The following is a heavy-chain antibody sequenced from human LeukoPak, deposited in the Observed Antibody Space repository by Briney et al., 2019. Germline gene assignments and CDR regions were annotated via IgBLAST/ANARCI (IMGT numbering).Heavy chain of an antibody. CDR1: GGTFSSYA. D-gene: IGHD4-17*01. CDR3: ARAQYPNDYGDYVWFDP. CDR2: IIPIFGIA. V-gene: IGHV1-69*04. Sequence: VASVKVSCKASGGTFSSYAISWVRQAPGQGLEWMGRIIPIFGIANYAQKFQGRVTITADKSTSTAYMELSSLRSEDTAVYYCARAQYPNDYGDYVWFDPWGQGTLVTVSS. J-gene: IGHJ5*02.